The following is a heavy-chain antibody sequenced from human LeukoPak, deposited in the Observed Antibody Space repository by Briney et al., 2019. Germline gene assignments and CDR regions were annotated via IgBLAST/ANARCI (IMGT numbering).Heavy chain of an antibody. J-gene: IGHJ5*02. CDR2: VYYSGRT. CDR3: VRHTWFGTRHWFDP. CDR1: GFTFSSYA. D-gene: IGHD3-10*01. V-gene: IGHV4-59*08. Sequence: GSLRLSCAASGFTFSSYAMSWVRQAPGKGLEWIGYVYYSGRTNYSPSLTSRVAMSMDTSKNQFFLELRSVTAADTAVYYCVRHTWFGTRHWFDPWGQGILVTVSS.